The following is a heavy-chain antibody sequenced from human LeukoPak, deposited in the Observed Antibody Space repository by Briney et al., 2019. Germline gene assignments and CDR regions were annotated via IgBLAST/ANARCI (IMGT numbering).Heavy chain of an antibody. J-gene: IGHJ4*02. Sequence: SETLSLTCAVYGGSFSGYYWSWIRQPPGKGLEWIGEINHSGSANYNPSLKSRVTISVDTSKNQFSLKLSSVTAADTAVYYCASHPRYWGQGTLVTVSS. CDR3: ASHPRY. CDR1: GGSFSGYY. CDR2: INHSGSA. V-gene: IGHV4-34*01.